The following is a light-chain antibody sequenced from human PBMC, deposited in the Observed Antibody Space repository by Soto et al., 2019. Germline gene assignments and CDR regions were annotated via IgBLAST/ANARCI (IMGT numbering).Light chain of an antibody. CDR2: EVT. V-gene: IGLV2-23*02. CDR3: CSFAGRSPPTSV. CDR1: TSDVGTYNL. Sequence: QSVLTQPASVSGSPGQSITISCTGTTSDVGTYNLVSWYQHHPGQAPQLIIFEVTTRPSGVSERFSGSKSGNTASLTISGLLGEDEADYYCCSFAGRSPPTSVVGTGTKVTVL. J-gene: IGLJ1*01.